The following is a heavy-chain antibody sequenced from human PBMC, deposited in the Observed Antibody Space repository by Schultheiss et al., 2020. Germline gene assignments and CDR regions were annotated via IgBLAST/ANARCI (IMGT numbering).Heavy chain of an antibody. CDR3: ARGPPPSIRPFDY. CDR2: IYYSGST. Sequence: SETLSLTCTVSGGSISSGGYYWSWIRQHPGKGLEWIGYIYYSGSTYYNPSLKSRVTISVDTSKNQFSLKLSSVTAADTAVYYCARGPPPSIRPFDYWGQGTLVNVYS. CDR1: GGSISSGGYY. J-gene: IGHJ4*02. V-gene: IGHV4-31*03.